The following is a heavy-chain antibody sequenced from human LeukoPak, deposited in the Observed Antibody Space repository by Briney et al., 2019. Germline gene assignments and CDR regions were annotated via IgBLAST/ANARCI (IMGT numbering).Heavy chain of an antibody. Sequence: GGSLRLSCAASGFTFSSYGMSWVRQAPGKGLEWVSAISGSGGSTYYAGSVKGRFTISRDNFKNTLFLQMSSLRAEDTAIYYCAKKTSYHFDYWGQGTLVTVSS. CDR3: AKKTSYHFDY. J-gene: IGHJ4*02. D-gene: IGHD2-2*01. V-gene: IGHV3-23*01. CDR1: GFTFSSYG. CDR2: ISGSGGST.